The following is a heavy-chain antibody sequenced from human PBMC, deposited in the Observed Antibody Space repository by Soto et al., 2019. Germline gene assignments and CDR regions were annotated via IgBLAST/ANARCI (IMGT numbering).Heavy chain of an antibody. CDR3: ARDTLDYYDSSRYLGYSVFDR. CDR1: GYSFTSYA. V-gene: IGHV1-3*01. CDR2: INAGNGNT. Sequence: VKVSCKASGYSFTSYAIHWVRQAPGQRLEWMGWINAGNGNTKIPQKFQGRVTITRDTSASTAYMEVSSLRSDDTAVYYCARDTLDYYDSSRYLGYSVFDRCCQRTPVTVS. J-gene: IGHJ5*02. D-gene: IGHD3-22*01.